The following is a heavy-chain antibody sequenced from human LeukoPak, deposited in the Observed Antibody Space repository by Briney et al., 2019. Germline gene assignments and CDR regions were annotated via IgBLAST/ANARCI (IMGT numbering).Heavy chain of an antibody. CDR3: ARLERDWKAGAAFDY. D-gene: IGHD1-1*01. CDR2: IYYSGST. V-gene: IGHV4-59*08. CDR1: GGSISSYY. J-gene: IGHJ4*02. Sequence: SSETLSLTCTVSGGSISSYYWSWIRQPPGKGLEWIGYIYYSGSTNYNPSLKSRVTISVDTSKNQFSLKLNSVTAADTAVYYCARLERDWKAGAAFDYWGQGTLVTVSS.